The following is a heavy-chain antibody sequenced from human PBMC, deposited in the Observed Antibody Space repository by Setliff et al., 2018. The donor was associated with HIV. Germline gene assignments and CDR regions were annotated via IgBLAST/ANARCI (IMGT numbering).Heavy chain of an antibody. CDR1: GYTFISYG. V-gene: IGHV1-18*01. CDR2: ISPETGNT. D-gene: IGHD4-17*01. CDR3: ARGQASNDYGVSF. J-gene: IGHJ3*01. Sequence: ASVKVSCKTSGYTFISYGINWVRQAPGQGLEWMGWISPETGNTRYAQRFQGRVSMTRDTSTSTVYMELSSLRSEDTAVYYCARGQASNDYGVSFWGQGTMVTVSS.